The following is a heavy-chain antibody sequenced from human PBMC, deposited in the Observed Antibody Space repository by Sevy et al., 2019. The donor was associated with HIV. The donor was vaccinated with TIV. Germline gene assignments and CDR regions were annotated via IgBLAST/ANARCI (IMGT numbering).Heavy chain of an antibody. CDR2: IKQDGSEK. Sequence: GGSLRLSCAASGFTFSSYWMSWVRQAPGKGLEWVANIKQDGSEKYYVDSVKDRFTISRDNAKNSLYLQMNSLRAEDTAVYYCARERGISFIVGATTGAFDIWGQGTMVTVSS. V-gene: IGHV3-7*01. D-gene: IGHD1-26*01. CDR3: ARERGISFIVGATTGAFDI. J-gene: IGHJ3*02. CDR1: GFTFSSYW.